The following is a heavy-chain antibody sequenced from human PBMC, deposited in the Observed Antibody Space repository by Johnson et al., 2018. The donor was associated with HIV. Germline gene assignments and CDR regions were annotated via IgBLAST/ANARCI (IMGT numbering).Heavy chain of an antibody. V-gene: IGHV3-30*04. D-gene: IGHD1-26*01. CDR3: ARLLKWEYAAFDF. CDR2: ISYDGSNK. CDR1: GFTCSSYA. J-gene: IGHJ3*01. Sequence: QVQLVESGGGVVQPGRSLRLSCAASGFTCSSYAMHWVRQAPGKGLEWVAVISYDGSNKYYADSVKGRFTISRDNAKNSLYLQMNSLRAEDTAVYYCARLLKWEYAAFDFWGQGTMVTVSS.